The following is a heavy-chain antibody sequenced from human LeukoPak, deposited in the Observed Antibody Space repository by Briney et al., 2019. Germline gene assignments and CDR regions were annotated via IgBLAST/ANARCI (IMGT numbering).Heavy chain of an antibody. V-gene: IGHV3-30*02. CDR3: ARLSGSGPNTVYYFDY. CDR1: GFTFSSYG. CDR2: IRYDGSNK. J-gene: IGHJ4*02. Sequence: SGGSLRLSCAASGFTFSSYGMHWVRQAPGKELEWVAFIRYDGSNKYYADSVKGRFTISRDNAKNSLYLQMNSLRAEDTAVYYCARLSGSGPNTVYYFDYWGQGTLVTVSS. D-gene: IGHD3-10*01.